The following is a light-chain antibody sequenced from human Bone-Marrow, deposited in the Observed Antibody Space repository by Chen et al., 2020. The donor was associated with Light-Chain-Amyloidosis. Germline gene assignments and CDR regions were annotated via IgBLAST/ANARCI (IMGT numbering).Light chain of an antibody. Sequence: SSELTQPPSVSVSPGQTARITCSGDDLPTKYAYWYQQKPGQAPVLVIHRDTERPSGISERFSGSLSGTTATLTISGVQAEDGADYHCQSADSRGTYGGIFVGGPKLTVL. V-gene: IGLV3-25*03. CDR1: DLPTKY. J-gene: IGLJ2*01. CDR3: QSADSRGTYGGI. CDR2: RDT.